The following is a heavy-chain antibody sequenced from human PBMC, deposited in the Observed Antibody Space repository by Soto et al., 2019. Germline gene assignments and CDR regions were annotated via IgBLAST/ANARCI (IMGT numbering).Heavy chain of an antibody. CDR1: GYTVTSYY. CDR3: ARGYSSSWYYFDY. V-gene: IGHV1-46*01. J-gene: IGHJ4*02. D-gene: IGHD6-13*01. CDR2: INPGGGST. Sequence: VQLVQSGAEVKKPGASVKVSCKASGYTVTSYYMHWVRQAPGQGLAWMGIINPGGGSTGYAQKFQGRVTMTRDTATSTVYMELSSLRSEDTAVYYCARGYSSSWYYFDYLGQGTLVTVSS.